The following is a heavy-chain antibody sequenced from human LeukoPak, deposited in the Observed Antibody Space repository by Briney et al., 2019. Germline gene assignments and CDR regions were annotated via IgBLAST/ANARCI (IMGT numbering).Heavy chain of an antibody. J-gene: IGHJ4*02. CDR2: IYSGGST. V-gene: IGHV3-66*01. D-gene: IGHD5-12*01. CDR1: EFSVGSNY. Sequence: QSGGSLRLSCAASEFSVGSNYMTWVRQAPGKGLEWVSLIYSGGSTYYADSVKGRFTISRDNSKNTLYLQMNSLRAEDTAVYYCARGPSGYHNMGGQGTLVTVSS. CDR3: ARGPSGYHNM.